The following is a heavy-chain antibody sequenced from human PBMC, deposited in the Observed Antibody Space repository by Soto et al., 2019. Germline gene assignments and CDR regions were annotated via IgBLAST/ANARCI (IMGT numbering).Heavy chain of an antibody. CDR1: GYSFTSYW. V-gene: IGHV5-10-1*01. CDR2: IDPSDSYT. D-gene: IGHD3-3*01. CDR3: ARQPILEWLPYNWFDP. J-gene: IGHJ5*02. Sequence: GESLKISCKGSGYSFTSYWISWVRQMPGKGLEWMGRIDPSDSYTNYSPSFQGHVTIPADKSISTAYLQWSSLKASDTAMYYCARQPILEWLPYNWFDPWGQGTLVTVSS.